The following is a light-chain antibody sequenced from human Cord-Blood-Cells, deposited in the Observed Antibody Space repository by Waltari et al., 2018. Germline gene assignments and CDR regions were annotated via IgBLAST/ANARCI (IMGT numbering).Light chain of an antibody. Sequence: DIQMTQSPSSLSASVGDRVTITCRASQSISRYFNWYQQKPVKAPKLLIYAAYSLQSGVPSRFNGSGSGTDFTLTISSLQPEDFATYYCQQSYSTPLTFGGGTKVEIK. CDR3: QQSYSTPLT. CDR2: AAY. J-gene: IGKJ4*01. V-gene: IGKV1-39*01. CDR1: QSISRY.